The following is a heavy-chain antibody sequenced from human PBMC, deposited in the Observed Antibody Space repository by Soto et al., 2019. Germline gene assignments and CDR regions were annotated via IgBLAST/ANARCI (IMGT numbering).Heavy chain of an antibody. CDR3: ARGALGFDP. J-gene: IGHJ5*02. V-gene: IGHV3-13*04. D-gene: IGHD6-6*01. CDR2: IGTAGDT. CDR1: GFSFSNYD. Sequence: EVQLVESGGGLVQPGGSLRLSCAASGFSFSNYDIHWVRQATGKGLEWVSGIGTAGDTYYAGSVKGRFTISRENAKNSLYLQMNSLRAGETAVYYCARGALGFDPWGQGTLVAVSS.